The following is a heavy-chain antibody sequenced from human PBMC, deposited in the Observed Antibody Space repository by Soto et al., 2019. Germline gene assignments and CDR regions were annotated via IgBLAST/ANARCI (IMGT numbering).Heavy chain of an antibody. CDR3: ARRSAARRDYYYYGMDV. CDR2: IIPIFGTA. CDR1: GGTFSSYA. D-gene: IGHD6-6*01. V-gene: IGHV1-69*13. J-gene: IGHJ6*02. Sequence: GASVKVSCKASGGTFSSYAISWVRQAPGQGLEWMGGIIPIFGTANYAQKFQGRVTITADESTSTAYMELSSLRSEDTAVYYCARRSAARRDYYYYGMDVWGQGTTVTVSS.